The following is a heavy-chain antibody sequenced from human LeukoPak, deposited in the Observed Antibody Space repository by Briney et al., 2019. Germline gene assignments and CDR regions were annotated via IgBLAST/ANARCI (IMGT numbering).Heavy chain of an antibody. V-gene: IGHV3-30-3*01. CDR3: ARSIARPRPDPYNWFDP. Sequence: GGSLRLSCAASGLTFSSYAMHWVRQAPGKGLEWVAVISYDGSNKYYADSVKGRFTISRDNSKNTLYLQMNNLRAEDTAVYYCARSIARPRPDPYNWFDPWGQGTLVTVSS. D-gene: IGHD6-6*01. CDR1: GLTFSSYA. CDR2: ISYDGSNK. J-gene: IGHJ5*02.